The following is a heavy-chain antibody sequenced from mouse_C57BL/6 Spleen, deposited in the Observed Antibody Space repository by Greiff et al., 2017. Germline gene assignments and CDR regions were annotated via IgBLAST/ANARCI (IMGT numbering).Heavy chain of an antibody. CDR1: GYTFTDYT. D-gene: IGHD2-1*01. CDR3: ARRDGKRAMEY. J-gene: IGHJ4*01. Sequence: VQLQQPGAELVKPGASVKIPCKASGYTFTDYTMDWVKQSHGQSLEWIGDINPYHGGTIYTHTFKGKATLTVDKSSSTAYLQLRRLTAEDTAVYYCARRDGKRAMEYWGQGTAVTVAA. CDR2: INPYHGGT. V-gene: IGHV1-18*01.